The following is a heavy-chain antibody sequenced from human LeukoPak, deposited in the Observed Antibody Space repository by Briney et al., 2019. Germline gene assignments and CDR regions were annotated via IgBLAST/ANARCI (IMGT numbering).Heavy chain of an antibody. V-gene: IGHV3-21*01. J-gene: IGHJ4*02. Sequence: GGSLRLSCAASGFTFSSYGMNWVRQAPGKGLEWVSSISSSSSYIYYADSVKGRFTISRDNSKNTLYLQLNSLRPEDTAVYYCARSSGGKLASGYSTGWYGDYFDYWGQGTLVTVSS. D-gene: IGHD6-19*01. CDR3: ARSSGGKLASGYSTGWYGDYFDY. CDR1: GFTFSSYG. CDR2: ISSSSSYI.